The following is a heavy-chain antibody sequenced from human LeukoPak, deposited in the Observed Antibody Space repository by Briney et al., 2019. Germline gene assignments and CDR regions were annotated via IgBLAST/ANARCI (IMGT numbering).Heavy chain of an antibody. J-gene: IGHJ6*03. CDR3: AKGAKRLGYCSGGTCYSNYDYYYMDV. V-gene: IGHV3-30*02. D-gene: IGHD2-15*01. CDR2: IRYDGSKK. CDR1: GFTVNNKY. Sequence: GGSLRLSCAASGFTVNNKYMTWVRQAPGKGLEWVAFIRYDGSKKYYADSVKGRFTISRDNSKNTLYLQMNSLRAEDTAVYYCAKGAKRLGYCSGGTCYSNYDYYYMDVWGKGTTVTISS.